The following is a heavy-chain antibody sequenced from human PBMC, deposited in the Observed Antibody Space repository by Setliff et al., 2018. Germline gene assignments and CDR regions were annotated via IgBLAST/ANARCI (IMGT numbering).Heavy chain of an antibody. J-gene: IGHJ3*02. CDR1: GYTFTGYY. CDR3: ARDGGGDSNAFDI. Sequence: ASVKVSCKASGYTFTGYYMHWVRQAPGQGLEWMGRINPSSGATIYAQKFQGRVTMTSDTSISTAYMELGRLRSDDTAVYFCARDGGGDSNAFDIWGQGTMVTVSS. CDR2: INPSSGAT. D-gene: IGHD3-16*01. V-gene: IGHV1-2*06.